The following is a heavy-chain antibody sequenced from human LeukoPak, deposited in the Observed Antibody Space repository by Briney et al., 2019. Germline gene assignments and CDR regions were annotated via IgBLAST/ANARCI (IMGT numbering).Heavy chain of an antibody. D-gene: IGHD2-2*01. V-gene: IGHV5-51*01. CDR3: ARRTVVGYYGMDV. CDR2: IYPGDSDT. J-gene: IGHJ6*02. Sequence: GGSLKISCKGSGYSFTTYWIGWVRQMPGKGLEWMGIIYPGDSDTRYSPSFQGQVTISADKSITTAFLQWSSLKASDTAMYYCARRTVVGYYGMDVWGQGTTVTVSS. CDR1: GYSFTTYW.